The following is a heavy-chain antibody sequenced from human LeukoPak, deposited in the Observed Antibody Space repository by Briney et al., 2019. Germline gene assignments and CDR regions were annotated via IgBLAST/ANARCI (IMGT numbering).Heavy chain of an antibody. V-gene: IGHV3-23*01. CDR3: AKDPMTYIAAAGMVY. CDR1: GFDFSSHA. J-gene: IGHJ4*02. CDR2: ISISGSKT. Sequence: GGSLRLSCAASGFDFSSHAMTWVRQAPGKGLEWVSAISISGSKTYYADSVKGRFTISRDNSKNTLYLQMNSLRAEDTAVYYCAKDPMTYIAAAGMVYWGQGTLVTVSS. D-gene: IGHD6-13*01.